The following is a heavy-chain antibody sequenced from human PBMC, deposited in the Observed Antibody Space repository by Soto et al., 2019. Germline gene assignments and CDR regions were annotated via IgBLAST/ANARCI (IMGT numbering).Heavy chain of an antibody. CDR1: GFTFSNAW. Sequence: EVKLVESGGGLVTPGGSLRLSCAASGFTFSNAWMNWVRQAPGKGLEWVGLIKMKSEGATRHYAAPVNGRFTISRDDSQSTLYLQMSSLKTEDTAVYYCTTLGSHYYYHNFDVWGQGTTVTVSS. V-gene: IGHV3-15*07. CDR3: TTLGSHYYYHNFDV. CDR2: IKMKSEGATR. J-gene: IGHJ6*02.